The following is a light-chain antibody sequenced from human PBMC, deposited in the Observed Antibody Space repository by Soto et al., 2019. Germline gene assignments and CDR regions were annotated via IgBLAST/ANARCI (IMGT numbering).Light chain of an antibody. CDR3: QHYNSYSEA. Sequence: DIQMTQSPASLSASGGETVTITCRASQGIRNDLGWFQQKPGRAPKRLIYAASSLQGGVPSRFSGSGSGTEFTLTISSLQPDDFATYYCQHYNSYSEAFGQGTKVDI. J-gene: IGKJ1*01. CDR1: QGIRND. CDR2: AAS. V-gene: IGKV1-17*01.